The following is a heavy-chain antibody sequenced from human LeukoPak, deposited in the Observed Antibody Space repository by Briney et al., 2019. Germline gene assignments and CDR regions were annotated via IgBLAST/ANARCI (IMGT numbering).Heavy chain of an antibody. V-gene: IGHV4-39*02. CDR1: GVSTCSQNYY. Sequence: SETLSLTCTVSGVSTCSQNYYWTWLRQPPGKGLEWIGNIYHTGSPYYSAALKSRVAMSIDTSKDHFSMRLTSLTAADTAVYYCARLRDYGNLFFYFYMDVWGKGATVTVSS. D-gene: IGHD4-17*01. J-gene: IGHJ6*03. CDR3: ARLRDYGNLFFYFYMDV. CDR2: IYHTGSP.